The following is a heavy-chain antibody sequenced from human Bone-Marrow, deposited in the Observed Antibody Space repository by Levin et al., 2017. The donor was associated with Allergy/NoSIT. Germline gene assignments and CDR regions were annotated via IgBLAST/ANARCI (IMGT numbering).Heavy chain of an antibody. J-gene: IGHJ6*02. CDR3: ARDYYGMDV. CDR1: GFTFSDYS. Sequence: GGSLRLSCAASGFTFSDYSMSWIRQAPGQGLEWISYISDSASTIYYADSVKGRFTISRDNANKSLYLQMDSLRVEDAAVYYCARDYYGMDVWGQGATVTVSS. CDR2: ISDSASTI. V-gene: IGHV3-11*01.